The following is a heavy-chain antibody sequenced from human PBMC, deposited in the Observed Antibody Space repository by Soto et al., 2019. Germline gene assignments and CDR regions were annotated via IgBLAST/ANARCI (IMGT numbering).Heavy chain of an antibody. CDR1: GDSISTYY. D-gene: IGHD3-10*01. CDR2: IYTSGAT. V-gene: IGHV4-4*07. J-gene: IGHJ4*02. Sequence: SETLSLTCTVSGDSISTYYWNWIRQPAGKALEWIGRIYTSGATNYNPSLRSRVTMSVDTSKNQFSLELSSVTAADTAVYYCARRASGSGRHFDNWGQGTLVTVSS. CDR3: ARRASGSGRHFDN.